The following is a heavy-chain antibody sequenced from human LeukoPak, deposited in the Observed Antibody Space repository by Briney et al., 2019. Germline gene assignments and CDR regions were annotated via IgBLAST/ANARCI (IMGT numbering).Heavy chain of an antibody. CDR2: DYYSGTT. CDR3: ARLRPTIAVAGTGSWFDP. J-gene: IGHJ5*02. D-gene: IGHD6-19*01. V-gene: IGHV4-39*01. CDR1: GGSVSSTSYY. Sequence: SETLSLTCTVSGGSVSSTSYYWAWMRQPPGKGLEWIGSDYYSGTTYYNPSLKSRVTMSVDTSKNQFSLKLSSVTAADTAVYYCARLRPTIAVAGTGSWFDPWGQGTLVTVSS.